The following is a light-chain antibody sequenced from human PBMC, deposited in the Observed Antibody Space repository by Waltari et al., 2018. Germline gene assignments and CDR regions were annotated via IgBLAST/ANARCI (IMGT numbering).Light chain of an antibody. V-gene: IGLV2-14*01. CDR2: DVT. CDR3: SSFTSSSTYV. Sequence: QSALTQPASVSGSPGQSITISCPGTSIDVGGYNYVSWYQQHPGKAPKLMIYDVTKRPSGVSDRFSASKSGSTASLTISGLQAEDEADYYCSSFTSSSTYVFGTGTKVTVL. CDR1: SIDVGGYNY. J-gene: IGLJ1*01.